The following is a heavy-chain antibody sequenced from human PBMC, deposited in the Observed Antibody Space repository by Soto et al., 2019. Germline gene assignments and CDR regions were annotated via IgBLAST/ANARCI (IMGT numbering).Heavy chain of an antibody. CDR1: GFTFNSYG. D-gene: IGHD3-10*01. Sequence: PWGSLRLSCAASGFTFNSYGIHWVRQAPGKGLEWVAVISYDGNDKHYGDSVKGRFSISRDNTKNTVSLQMNSLRIEDTAVYYCAKAIDRAGASYYFDYWGQGTLVTVSS. J-gene: IGHJ4*02. CDR3: AKAIDRAGASYYFDY. V-gene: IGHV3-30*18. CDR2: ISYDGNDK.